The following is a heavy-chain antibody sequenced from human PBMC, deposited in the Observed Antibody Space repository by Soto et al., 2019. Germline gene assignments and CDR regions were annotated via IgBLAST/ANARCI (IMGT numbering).Heavy chain of an antibody. V-gene: IGHV3-33*01. CDR3: ARIQLDTIMALDY. CDR2: VWSNGNLK. CDR1: GFTFDAYG. J-gene: IGHJ4*02. Sequence: QGQLVESGGGVVQPGGSLRLSCAASGFTFDAYGFHWVRQAPGKGLEWVAVVWSNGNLKYYADSVKGRFTISRDSSKSALNLQMNSLRADDTAVYYCARIQLDTIMALDYWGQGTLVTVSS. D-gene: IGHD1-1*01.